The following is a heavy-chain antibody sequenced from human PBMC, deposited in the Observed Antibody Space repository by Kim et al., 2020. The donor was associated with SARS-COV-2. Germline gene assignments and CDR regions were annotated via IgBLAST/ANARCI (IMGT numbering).Heavy chain of an antibody. J-gene: IGHJ5*02. D-gene: IGHD1-26*01. V-gene: IGHV3-48*03. CDR3: ARDLPSGSYFPSGDP. Sequence: DSGKGRFTISRDNAKNSLYLQMNSLRAEDTAVYYCARDLPSGSYFPSGDPWGQGTLVTVSS.